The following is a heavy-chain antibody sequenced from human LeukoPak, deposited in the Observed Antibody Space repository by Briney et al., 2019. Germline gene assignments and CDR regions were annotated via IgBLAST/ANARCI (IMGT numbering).Heavy chain of an antibody. D-gene: IGHD3-22*01. CDR3: ARVNYYDSSGYHHPFWDY. CDR2: SSSNGGST. CDR1: GFTFSSYA. J-gene: IGHJ4*02. V-gene: IGHV3-64*01. Sequence: GGSLRLSCAASGFTFSSYAMHWVRQAPGKGLEYVSASSSNGGSTYYANSVKGRFTMSRDNSKNTLYLQMGSLRAEDMAVYYCARVNYYDSSGYHHPFWDYWGQGTLVTVSS.